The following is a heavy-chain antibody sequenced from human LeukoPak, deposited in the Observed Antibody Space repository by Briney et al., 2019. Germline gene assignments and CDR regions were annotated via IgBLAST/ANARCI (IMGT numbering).Heavy chain of an antibody. CDR1: GFTFNTFW. Sequence: GGSLRLSCAASGFTFNTFWMTWVRQAPGKGLEWVAVISYDGSNKYYADSVKGRFTISRDNSKNTLYLQMNSLRAEDTAVYYCAKDLTPDLHYFDYWGQGTLVTVSS. V-gene: IGHV3-30*18. J-gene: IGHJ4*02. CDR3: AKDLTPDLHYFDY. CDR2: ISYDGSNK. D-gene: IGHD1-14*01.